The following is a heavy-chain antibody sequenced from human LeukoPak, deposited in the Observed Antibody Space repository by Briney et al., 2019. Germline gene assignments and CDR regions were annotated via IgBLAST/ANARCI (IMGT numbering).Heavy chain of an antibody. CDR1: GYTFTGCY. J-gene: IGHJ6*03. D-gene: IGHD6-6*01. CDR2: INPNSGGT. V-gene: IGHV1-2*02. CDR3: ARGGYSSSSGYYYYMDV. Sequence: EASVKVSCKASGYTFTGCYMHWVRQAPGQGLEWMGWINPNSGGTNYAQKFQGRVTMTRDTSISTAYMELSRLRSDDTAVYYCARGGYSSSSGYYYYMDVWGKGTTVTVSS.